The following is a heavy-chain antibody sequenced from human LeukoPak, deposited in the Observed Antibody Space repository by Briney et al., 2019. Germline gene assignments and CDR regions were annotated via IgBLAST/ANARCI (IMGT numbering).Heavy chain of an antibody. V-gene: IGHV3-48*03. Sequence: PGGSLRLSCAASGFTFSSYEMNWVRQAPGKGLEWVSYISSSGSTIYYADSVKGRFTISRDNATNPLYLQMNSLRAEDTAVYYCARDVFGSEYPFDFWGQGTLVTVSS. CDR3: ARDVFGSEYPFDF. CDR1: GFTFSSYE. CDR2: ISSSGSTI. D-gene: IGHD2-2*01. J-gene: IGHJ4*02.